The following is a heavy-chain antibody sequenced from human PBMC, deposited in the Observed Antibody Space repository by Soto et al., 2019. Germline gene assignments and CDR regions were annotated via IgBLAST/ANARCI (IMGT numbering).Heavy chain of an antibody. J-gene: IGHJ4*02. Sequence: QEPLVQSGAEVKKPGSSVKVSCKASGGLFSSYPISWVRQVPGQGLEWMGGLIPVCQTAYYTQRFQGRFTITADEATNTAYMELSSLRSEDTAIYYCARGGSGYTWYNEFWGQGTLVTVSS. V-gene: IGHV1-69*01. D-gene: IGHD3-22*01. CDR2: LIPVCQTA. CDR1: GGLFSSYP. CDR3: ARGGSGYTWYNEF.